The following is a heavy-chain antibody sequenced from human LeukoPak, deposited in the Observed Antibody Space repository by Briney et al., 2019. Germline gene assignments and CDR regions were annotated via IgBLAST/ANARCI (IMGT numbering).Heavy chain of an antibody. CDR3: ARGGAAAGELDY. V-gene: IGHV4-39*01. CDR1: GGSISSSTYS. Sequence: SETLSLTCTVSGGSISSSTYSWGWIRQPPGKGLEWIGNVYYSGSTFYSPSLKSRVTMSVDTSKNQFSLKLNSVTAADTAVYYCARGGAAAGELDYWGQGTLVTVSS. CDR2: VYYSGST. D-gene: IGHD6-13*01. J-gene: IGHJ4*02.